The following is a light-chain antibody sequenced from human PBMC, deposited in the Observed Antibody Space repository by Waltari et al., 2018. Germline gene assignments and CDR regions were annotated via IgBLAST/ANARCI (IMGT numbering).Light chain of an antibody. V-gene: IGKV4-1*01. CDR1: QSVLYSSNNKNY. J-gene: IGKJ2*01. CDR3: HQYDSIPYT. Sequence: DIVMTQSPDSLAVSLGERATIHCKSSQSVLYSSNNKNYLAWYQQKPGQPPNLLIYWASTRESGVPDRFSGSGSGTDFTLTISSLQAEDVAVYYCHQYDSIPYTFGQGTRLEIK. CDR2: WAS.